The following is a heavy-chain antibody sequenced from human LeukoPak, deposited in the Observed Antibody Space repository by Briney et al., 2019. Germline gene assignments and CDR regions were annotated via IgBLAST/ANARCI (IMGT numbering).Heavy chain of an antibody. J-gene: IGHJ4*02. V-gene: IGHV3-30*02. CDR1: GFTFSSYG. D-gene: IGHD4-11*01. Sequence: GGSLRLSCAASGFTFSSYGMHWVRQAPGKGLEWVAFIRYDGSNKYYADSVKGRFTISRDNSKNTLYLQMNSLRAEDTAVYYCANYSNYGAGSVDYWPQRTLVTVSS. CDR2: IRYDGSNK. CDR3: ANYSNYGAGSVDY.